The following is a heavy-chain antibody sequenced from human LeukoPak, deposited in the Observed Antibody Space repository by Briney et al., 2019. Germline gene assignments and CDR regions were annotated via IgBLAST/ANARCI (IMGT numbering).Heavy chain of an antibody. V-gene: IGHV1-69*06. CDR3: AKSRELSLYYFDY. Sequence: SVKVSCKASGGTFSCYAISWVRQAPGQGLEWMGGIIPIFGTANYAQKFQGRVTITADKSTSTAYMELSSLRSEDTAVYYCAKSRELSLYYFDYWGQGTLVTVSS. J-gene: IGHJ4*02. CDR1: GGTFSCYA. CDR2: IIPIFGTA. D-gene: IGHD3-16*02.